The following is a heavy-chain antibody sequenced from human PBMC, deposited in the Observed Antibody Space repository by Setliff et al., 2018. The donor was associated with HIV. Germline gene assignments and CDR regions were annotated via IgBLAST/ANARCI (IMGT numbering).Heavy chain of an antibody. CDR1: GGPLCSSSYY. CDR3: AFGAAAGTDYYYYNMDV. D-gene: IGHD6-13*01. CDR2: IYYSGST. V-gene: IGHV4-39*01. Sequence: SETLSLTCTVSGGPLCSSSYYWGWIRQHPGKGLGWIGSIYYSGSTYYNPSLKSRVTISVDTSKKQFSLKLSSVTAAGPAVYYCAFGAAAGTDYYYYNMDVWGKGTTVTVSS. J-gene: IGHJ6*03.